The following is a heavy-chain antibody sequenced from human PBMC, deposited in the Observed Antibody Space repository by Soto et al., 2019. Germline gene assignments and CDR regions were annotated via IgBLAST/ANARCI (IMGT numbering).Heavy chain of an antibody. J-gene: IGHJ4*02. CDR2: INAYNGNT. D-gene: IGHD6-13*01. CDR1: GYTFTNYA. Sequence: QVQLVQSGAEVKKPGASVKVSCKASGYTFTNYAFSWVRQAPGQGLEWMGWINAYNGNTNYPQKLQGRVTMTTDTSTSTAYMELRSLRSDDTAVYYCARDLAAAGPFDCWGQGTLVTVSS. V-gene: IGHV1-18*01. CDR3: ARDLAAAGPFDC.